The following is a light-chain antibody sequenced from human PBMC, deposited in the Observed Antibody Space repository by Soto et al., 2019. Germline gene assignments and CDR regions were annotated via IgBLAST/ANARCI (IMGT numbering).Light chain of an antibody. J-gene: IGKJ1*01. CDR1: ESIRTW. CDR3: QQYHNYPRT. V-gene: IGKV1-5*01. Sequence: DIQMTQSPSTLSASIGYRFTITCRASESIRTWLAWYQHKPGKAPKFLIYDASSLESGVPSRFSGSGSGTEFTLTISNLQPDDFATYFCQQYHNYPRTFGQGTKVDIK. CDR2: DAS.